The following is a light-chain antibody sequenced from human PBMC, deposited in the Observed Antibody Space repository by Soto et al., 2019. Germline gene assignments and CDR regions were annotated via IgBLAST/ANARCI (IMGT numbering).Light chain of an antibody. CDR3: QQYGSSPIT. V-gene: IGKV3-20*01. CDR2: DAS. Sequence: EIVLTQSPGTLSFSPGERATLFCSASHSGTRYVAWYQQKPGQAPRLLISDASGRATGIPDRFSGSRSGTDFSLTINRQEPEDFEVYFCQQYGSSPITFGQGTRLEIK. CDR1: HSGTRY. J-gene: IGKJ5*01.